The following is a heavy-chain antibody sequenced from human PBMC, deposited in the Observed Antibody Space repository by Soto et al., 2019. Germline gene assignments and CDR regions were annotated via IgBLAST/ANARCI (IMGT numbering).Heavy chain of an antibody. Sequence: ASVKVSCKASGGTFSSYTISWVRQAPGQGLEWMGGIIPIFGTANYAQKFQGRVTITADESTSTAYMELSSLRSEDTAVYYCAKGNHRWLQLWYFDLWGRGPLVTVSS. V-gene: IGHV1-69*13. CDR3: AKGNHRWLQLWYFDL. D-gene: IGHD5-12*01. J-gene: IGHJ2*01. CDR1: GGTFSSYT. CDR2: IIPIFGTA.